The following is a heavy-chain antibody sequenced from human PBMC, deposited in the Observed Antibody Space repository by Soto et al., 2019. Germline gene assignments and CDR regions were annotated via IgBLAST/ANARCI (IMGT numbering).Heavy chain of an antibody. CDR1: GFTFSSYG. Sequence: QVQLVESGGGVVQPGRSLRLSCAASGFTFSSYGMHWVRQAPGKGLEWVAVIWYDGSNKYYADSVKGRLTISRDNSKNTLYLQMNRQRAEDTAVYYCARSGEWLRLGWFDPWGQGTLVTVSS. CDR2: IWYDGSNK. V-gene: IGHV3-33*01. CDR3: ARSGEWLRLGWFDP. J-gene: IGHJ5*02. D-gene: IGHD6-19*01.